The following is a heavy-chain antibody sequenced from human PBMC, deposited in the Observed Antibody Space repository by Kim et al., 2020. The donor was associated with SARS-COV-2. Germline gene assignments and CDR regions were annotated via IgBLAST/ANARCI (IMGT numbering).Heavy chain of an antibody. D-gene: IGHD1-26*01. Sequence: KSRVTISVDTSKNQFSLKLCSVTAADTAVYYCARSPGRARSYYYYYYMDVWGKGTTVTVSS. V-gene: IGHV4-34*01. J-gene: IGHJ6*03. CDR3: ARSPGRARSYYYYYYMDV.